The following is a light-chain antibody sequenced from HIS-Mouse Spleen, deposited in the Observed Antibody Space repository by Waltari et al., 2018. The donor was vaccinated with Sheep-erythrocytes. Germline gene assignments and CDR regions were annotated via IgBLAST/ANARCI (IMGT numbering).Light chain of an antibody. CDR3: QQFNSHPMYT. J-gene: IGKJ2*01. V-gene: IGKV1-13*02. CDR1: QGISSA. Sequence: AIQLTQSPSSLSATVGDRVPITCRASQGISSALAWYQQKPGKTPKLLIYDASSLESGVPSRFSGSGSGTDFTLTISSLQPEDFATYYCQQFNSHPMYTFGQGTKLEIK. CDR2: DAS.